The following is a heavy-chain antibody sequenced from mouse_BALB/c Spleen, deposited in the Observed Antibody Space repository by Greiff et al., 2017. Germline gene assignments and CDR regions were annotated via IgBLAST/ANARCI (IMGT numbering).Heavy chain of an antibody. D-gene: IGHD2-4*01. Sequence: EVKLVESGGGLVKPGGSLKLSCAASGFTFSDYYMYWVRQTPEKRLEWVATISDGGSYTYYPDSVKGRFTISRDNAKNNLYLQMSSLKSEDTAMYYCAREGPDYGYFDYWGQGTTLTVSS. CDR2: ISDGGSYT. V-gene: IGHV5-4*02. CDR1: GFTFSDYY. CDR3: AREGPDYGYFDY. J-gene: IGHJ2*01.